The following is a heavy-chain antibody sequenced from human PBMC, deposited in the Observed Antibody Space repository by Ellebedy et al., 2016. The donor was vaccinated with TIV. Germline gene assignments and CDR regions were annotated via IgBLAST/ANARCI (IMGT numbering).Heavy chain of an antibody. Sequence: AASVKVSCKASGYTFTHYYIHWVRQAPGQGLEWLGIIIPSGGSTGYAQKFQGRVTMTRDTSTSTVYMELSSLRSEDTAVYYCARESQRGTSSWSHVDYWGQGTLVTVSS. CDR1: GYTFTHYY. CDR2: IIPSGGST. D-gene: IGHD6-13*01. CDR3: ARESQRGTSSWSHVDY. J-gene: IGHJ4*02. V-gene: IGHV1-46*01.